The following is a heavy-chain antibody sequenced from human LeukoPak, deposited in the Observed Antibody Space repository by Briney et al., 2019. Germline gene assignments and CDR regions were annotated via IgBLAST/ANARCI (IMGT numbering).Heavy chain of an antibody. V-gene: IGHV3-21*01. CDR3: ARVSKQLAFDY. CDR1: GFTFSSYI. Sequence: GGSLRLSCAASGFTFSSYIMNWVRQAPGKGLEWVSSISSSSSYIYYADSVKGRFTISRDNAKNSLYLQMNSLRAEDTAVYYCARVSKQLAFDYWGQGTLVTVSS. D-gene: IGHD6-13*01. J-gene: IGHJ4*02. CDR2: ISSSSSYI.